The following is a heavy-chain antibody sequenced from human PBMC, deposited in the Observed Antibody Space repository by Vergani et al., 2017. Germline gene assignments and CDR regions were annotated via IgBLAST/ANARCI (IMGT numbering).Heavy chain of an antibody. CDR1: GFSFSTYS. CDR2: ISGRSNYI. J-gene: IGHJ4*02. CDR3: ARKKYYDSKDYYQVEPFDY. V-gene: IGHV3-21*06. Sequence: EVQLQESGGGLVKPGGSLRVSCAASGFSFSTYSINWVRQAPGKGLEWVSSISGRSNYIYYADSLKGRFTISRDNSKNSVYLQMNSLRAEDTAIYYCARKKYYDSKDYYQVEPFDYWCQGTLVTVSS. D-gene: IGHD3-22*01.